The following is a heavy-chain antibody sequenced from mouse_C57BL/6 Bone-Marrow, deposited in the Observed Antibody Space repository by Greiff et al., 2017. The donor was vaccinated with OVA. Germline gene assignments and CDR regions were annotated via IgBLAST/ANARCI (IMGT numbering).Heavy chain of an antibody. Sequence: EVKLVESGGDLVKPGGSLKLSCAASGFTFSSYGMSWVRQTPDKRLEWVATISSGGSYTYYPDSVKGRFTISRDNAKNTLYLQMSSLKSENTAMYYSARHGDSRGYLDVWGTEATVTVSS. J-gene: IGHJ1*03. V-gene: IGHV5-6*01. CDR1: GFTFSSYG. D-gene: IGHD3-3*01. CDR2: ISSGGSYT. CDR3: ARHGDSRGYLDV.